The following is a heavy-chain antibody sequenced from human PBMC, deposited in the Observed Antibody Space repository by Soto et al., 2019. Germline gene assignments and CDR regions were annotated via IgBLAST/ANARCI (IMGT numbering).Heavy chain of an antibody. J-gene: IGHJ6*03. V-gene: IGHV1-69*04. CDR1: GGTFSSYT. Sequence: SVKVSCKASGGTFSSYTISWVRQAPGQGLEWMGRIIPILGIANYAQKFQGRVTITADKSTSTAYMELSSLRSEDTAVYYCARENCSSTSCYDSLNYYYYYMDVWDKGTTVTVSS. CDR3: ARENCSSTSCYDSLNYYYYYMDV. CDR2: IIPILGIA. D-gene: IGHD2-2*01.